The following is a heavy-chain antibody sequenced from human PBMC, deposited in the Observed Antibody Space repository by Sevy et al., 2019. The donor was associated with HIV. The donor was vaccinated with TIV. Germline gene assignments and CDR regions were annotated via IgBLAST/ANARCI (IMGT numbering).Heavy chain of an antibody. CDR2: ITDSGST. CDR3: ARLRGGYGNGWFYYYMDV. D-gene: IGHD3-10*01. Sequence: SETLSLTCSVTGGSIRRGDYFWGWIRQSPGKGLEWIGSITDSGSTYYNPSLKSRVTMSVDTSKNQFSLKLSSVTAADTAAHYCARLRGGYGNGWFYYYMDVWGKGTTVTVSS. V-gene: IGHV4-39*01. J-gene: IGHJ6*03. CDR1: GGSIRRGDYF.